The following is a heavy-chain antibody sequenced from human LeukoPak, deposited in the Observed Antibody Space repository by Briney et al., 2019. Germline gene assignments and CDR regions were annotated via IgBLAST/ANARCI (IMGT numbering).Heavy chain of an antibody. CDR3: ARGEGYSSSPDYFDC. Sequence: PSETLSLTCTVSGGSISSYYWSWIRQPPGKGLEWIGYIYYSGSTNYNPSLKSRVTISVDTSKNQFSLKLSSVTAADTAVYYCARGEGYSSSPDYFDCWGQGTLVTVSS. J-gene: IGHJ4*02. V-gene: IGHV4-59*01. CDR2: IYYSGST. CDR1: GGSISSYY. D-gene: IGHD6-13*01.